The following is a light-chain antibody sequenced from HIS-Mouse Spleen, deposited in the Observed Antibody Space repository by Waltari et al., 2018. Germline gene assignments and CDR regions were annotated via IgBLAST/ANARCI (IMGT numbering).Light chain of an antibody. CDR3: CSYAGSSTYV. Sequence: QSALTQPASVSGSPGQSITISCTGTSSDVGSYNLVSRYQQHPGKPPKLMIYEGSKRPSGVSNRFSGSKSGNTASLTISGLQAEDEADYYCCSYAGSSTYVFGTGTKVTVL. V-gene: IGLV2-23*01. CDR2: EGS. J-gene: IGLJ1*01. CDR1: SSDVGSYNL.